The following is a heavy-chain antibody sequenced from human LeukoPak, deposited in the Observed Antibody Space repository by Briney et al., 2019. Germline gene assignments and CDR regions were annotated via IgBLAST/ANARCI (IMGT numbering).Heavy chain of an antibody. D-gene: IGHD6-13*01. CDR1: GYSISSGYY. Sequence: SETLSLTCTVSGYSISSGYYWGWIRQPPGKGLEWIGSIYYSGSTYYNPSLKSRVTISVDTSKNQFSLKLSSVTAADTAVYYCARFGSWYYFDYWGQGTLVTVSS. CDR2: IYYSGST. CDR3: ARFGSWYYFDY. V-gene: IGHV4-38-2*02. J-gene: IGHJ4*02.